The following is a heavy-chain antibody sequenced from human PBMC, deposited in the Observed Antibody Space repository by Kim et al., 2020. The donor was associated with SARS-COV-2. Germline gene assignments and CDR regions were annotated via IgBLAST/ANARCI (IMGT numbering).Heavy chain of an antibody. J-gene: IGHJ4*02. Sequence: PSRKGRVTISVDTSKNQFSLKLSSVTAADTAVYYCAQKGGYSYGPGVFDYWGQGTLVTVSS. CDR3: AQKGGYSYGPGVFDY. D-gene: IGHD5-18*01. V-gene: IGHV4-39*01.